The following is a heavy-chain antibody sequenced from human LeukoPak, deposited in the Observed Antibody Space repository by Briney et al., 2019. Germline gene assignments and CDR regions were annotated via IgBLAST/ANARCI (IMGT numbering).Heavy chain of an antibody. CDR2: IYHSGST. D-gene: IGHD3-22*01. J-gene: IGHJ3*02. CDR3: ARSFYYYDSSGYYRNPAFDI. CDR1: GGSISSSNW. Sequence: NASRTLSLTCAVSGGSISSSNWWSWVRQPPGQGLEWIGEIYHSGSTNYNPSLKSRVTISVDKSKNQLSLKLSSVTAADTAVYYCARSFYYYDSSGYYRNPAFDIWGQGTMVTVSS. V-gene: IGHV4-4*02.